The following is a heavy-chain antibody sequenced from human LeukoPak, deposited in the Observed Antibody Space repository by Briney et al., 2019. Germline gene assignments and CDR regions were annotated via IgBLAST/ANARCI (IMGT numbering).Heavy chain of an antibody. CDR1: GFIFSGST. Sequence: SGGSLRLSCAASGFIFSGSTIHWVRQASGKGLEWVGRIRSKANTYATSYAASVKGRFTISRDDSKNTAYLQMNSLKTEDTAVYYCTKHRDVVGPRAYYYYYMDVWGKGTTVTVSS. CDR3: TKHRDVVGPRAYYYYYMDV. V-gene: IGHV3-73*01. CDR2: IRSKANTYAT. D-gene: IGHD1-26*01. J-gene: IGHJ6*03.